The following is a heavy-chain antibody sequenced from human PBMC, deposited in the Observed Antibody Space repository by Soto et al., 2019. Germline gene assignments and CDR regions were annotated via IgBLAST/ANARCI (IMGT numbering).Heavy chain of an antibody. D-gene: IGHD2-15*01. J-gene: IGHJ5*02. CDR1: GYTFTSYA. CDR3: ARDHRKYCSGGSCYPGRWFDP. Sequence: QVQLVQSGAEVKKPGASVKVSCKASGYTFTSYAMHWVRQAPGQRLEWMGWINAGNGNTKYSQKFQGRVTITRDTSASTAYLELSSLRSEDTAVYYCARDHRKYCSGGSCYPGRWFDPWGQGTLVTVSS. V-gene: IGHV1-3*01. CDR2: INAGNGNT.